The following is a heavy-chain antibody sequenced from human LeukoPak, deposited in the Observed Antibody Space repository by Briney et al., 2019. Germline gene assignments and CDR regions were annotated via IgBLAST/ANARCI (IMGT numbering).Heavy chain of an antibody. J-gene: IGHJ4*02. V-gene: IGHV1-69*01. CDR1: GGTFSSYA. CDR2: IIPIFGTA. D-gene: IGHD2-2*01. Sequence: SVKVSCKASGGTFSSYAINWVRQAPGQGLEWMGGIIPIFGTANYAQKFQDRVTIAADESTSTAYMELSSLRSEDTAIYYCASRLYCSNTRCRNFPFAYWGQGILVTVSS. CDR3: ASRLYCSNTRCRNFPFAY.